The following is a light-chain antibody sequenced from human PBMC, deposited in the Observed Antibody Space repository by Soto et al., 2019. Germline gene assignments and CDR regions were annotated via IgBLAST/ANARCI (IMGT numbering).Light chain of an antibody. CDR1: QSISSW. CDR2: DAS. CDR3: QQYNSISPT. V-gene: IGKV1-5*01. Sequence: DIPMTQSPSTLSASVGDRVTITCRASQSISSWLAWYQQKPGKAPKLLIYDASSLESGVPSRFSGSGSGTEFTLTISSLQPDDFATYYCQQYNSISPTFGQGTKVEIK. J-gene: IGKJ1*01.